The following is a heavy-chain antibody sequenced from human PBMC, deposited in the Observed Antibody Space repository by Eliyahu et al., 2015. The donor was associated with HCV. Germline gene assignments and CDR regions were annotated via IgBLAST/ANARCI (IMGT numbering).Heavy chain of an antibody. V-gene: IGHV4-31*03. D-gene: IGHD4/OR15-4a*01. J-gene: IGHJ4*02. CDR1: GGSITPXGYY. CDR3: AREGGLWPXDY. Sequence: QLQLQESGPGLVEPSQTLSLTCSVSGGSITPXGYYWSWIRQHPGGGLEWIGYIYYSRSATYYNPSLKNRVTISLDTPNNQFSLKLSSVTAADTAVYYCAREGGLWPXDYWGQGALVTVXS. CDR2: IYYSRSAT.